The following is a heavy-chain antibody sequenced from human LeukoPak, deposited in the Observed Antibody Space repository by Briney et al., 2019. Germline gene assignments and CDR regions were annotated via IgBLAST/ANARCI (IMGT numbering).Heavy chain of an antibody. D-gene: IGHD5-18*01. CDR3: ARDTAMVPYYFDY. Sequence: PSGTLSLTCAVSGGSISSSNWWSWVRQPPGKGLGWIGEIYHSGSTNYNPSLKSRVTISVDKSKNQFSLKLSSVTAADTAVYYCARDTAMVPYYFDYWGQGTLVTVSS. CDR1: GGSISSSNW. J-gene: IGHJ4*02. V-gene: IGHV4-4*02. CDR2: IYHSGST.